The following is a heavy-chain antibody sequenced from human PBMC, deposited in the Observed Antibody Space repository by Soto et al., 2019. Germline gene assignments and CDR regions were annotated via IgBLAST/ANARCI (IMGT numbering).Heavy chain of an antibody. Sequence: PGESLKISCKGSGYSFTNYWIGWVRQMPGKGLEWMGIIYPGDSDTRYSPSFQGQVTISADKSISTAYLQWSSLKASDTAMYYCARHRITMIEPGDAFDIWGQGTMVTVSS. CDR1: GYSFTNYW. CDR3: ARHRITMIEPGDAFDI. CDR2: IYPGDSDT. J-gene: IGHJ3*02. D-gene: IGHD3-22*01. V-gene: IGHV5-51*01.